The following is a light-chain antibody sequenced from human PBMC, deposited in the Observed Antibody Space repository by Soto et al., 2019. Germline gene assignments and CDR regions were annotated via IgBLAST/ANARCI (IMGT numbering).Light chain of an antibody. CDR3: QQYDNWPPRNT. CDR2: GAS. J-gene: IGKJ2*01. Sequence: EIVMTQSPATLSVSPGERATLSCRASQSVRTNLAWYQQKPGHAPRLLIYGASTRATGIPVRFRGSGSGTEFTLTISSLQSEDFAIYYCQQYDNWPPRNTFGQGTKLEIK. V-gene: IGKV3-15*01. CDR1: QSVRTN.